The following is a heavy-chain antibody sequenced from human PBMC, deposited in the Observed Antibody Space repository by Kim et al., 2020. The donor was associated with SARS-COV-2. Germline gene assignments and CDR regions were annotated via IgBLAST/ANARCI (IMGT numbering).Heavy chain of an antibody. CDR2: IFPIFGTA. J-gene: IGHJ4*02. CDR1: GGTFSSYA. D-gene: IGHD3-22*01. V-gene: IGHV1-69*13. Sequence: SVKVSCKASGGTFSSYAISWVRQAPGQGLEWMGGIFPIFGTANYAQKFQGRVTITADESTSTAYMELSSLRSEDTAVYYCARADSGDYYDSSGYAFDYWGQGTLVTVSS. CDR3: ARADSGDYYDSSGYAFDY.